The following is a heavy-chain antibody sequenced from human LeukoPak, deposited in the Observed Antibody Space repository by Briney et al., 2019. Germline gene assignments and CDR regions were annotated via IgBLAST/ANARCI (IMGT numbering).Heavy chain of an antibody. V-gene: IGHV3-21*04. J-gene: IGHJ2*01. CDR1: GFTFSSYS. CDR3: AKDATVVTDWYFDL. CDR2: ISSSSSYI. Sequence: PGGSLRLSCAASGFTFSSYSMNWVRQAPGKGLEWVSSISSSSSYIYYADSVKGRFTISRDNAKNSLYLQMNSLRPEDTALYYCAKDATVVTDWYFDLWGRGTLVTVSS. D-gene: IGHD4-23*01.